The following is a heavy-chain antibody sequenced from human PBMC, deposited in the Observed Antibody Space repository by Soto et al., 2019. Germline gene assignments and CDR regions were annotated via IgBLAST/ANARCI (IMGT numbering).Heavy chain of an antibody. D-gene: IGHD3-22*01. CDR3: VRDYDYDTSRNDAFDI. CDR1: GGSISSGDYY. V-gene: IGHV4-31*03. Sequence: QVQLQESGPGLVKPSQTLSLTCTVSGGSISSGDYYWSWIRHHPGKGLEWIGYIYSSGSTYYNPSLRSRVTIPADTSKNQFSLRLSSVTAADTAVYYCVRDYDYDTSRNDAFDIWGQGTMVTVSS. CDR2: IYSSGST. J-gene: IGHJ3*02.